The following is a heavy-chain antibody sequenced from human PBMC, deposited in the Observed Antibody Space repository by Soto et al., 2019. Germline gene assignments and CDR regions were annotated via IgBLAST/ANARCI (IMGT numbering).Heavy chain of an antibody. V-gene: IGHV3-23*01. Sequence: EVQLLESGGGLVQPGGSLRLSCAASGFTFSRPAMNWVRLPPGKGLEWVSGISSSGGTTYYADSVKGRFTISRDNSKNTLDLQMNSLRAEDTAVYYCAKEEYCSGGTCYPDYWGQGTRVTVSS. CDR3: AKEEYCSGGTCYPDY. J-gene: IGHJ4*02. CDR2: ISSSGGTT. CDR1: GFTFSRPA. D-gene: IGHD2-15*01.